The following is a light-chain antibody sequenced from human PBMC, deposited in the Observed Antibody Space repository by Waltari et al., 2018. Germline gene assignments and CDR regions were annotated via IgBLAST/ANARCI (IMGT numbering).Light chain of an antibody. J-gene: IGKJ2*01. Sequence: DIVMTQSPDSLSVSLGERATLNRKSSQSVFYSSYNKNDLAWYQQKPGQPPKLLIYWASTRESGVPDRFSGSGSGTDFTLTISSLQAEDVAVYYCHQYYSIPYTFGQGTKLEVK. CDR3: HQYYSIPYT. CDR2: WAS. CDR1: QSVFYSSYNKND. V-gene: IGKV4-1*01.